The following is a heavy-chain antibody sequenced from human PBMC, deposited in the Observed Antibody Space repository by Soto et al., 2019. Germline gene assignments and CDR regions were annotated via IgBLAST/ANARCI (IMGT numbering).Heavy chain of an antibody. J-gene: IGHJ4*02. CDR2: IDNSGNT. D-gene: IGHD3-3*01. Sequence: SDTLSLTCPVSAGSISTYCCNWIRQPAGKGLEWIGRIDNSGNTNYNPSLKSRVTMSADTSRNQFSLKLNSVTAADTAVYYCARGGQDFWSGPFDYWGQGALVTVSS. CDR1: AGSISTYC. V-gene: IGHV4-4*07. CDR3: ARGGQDFWSGPFDY.